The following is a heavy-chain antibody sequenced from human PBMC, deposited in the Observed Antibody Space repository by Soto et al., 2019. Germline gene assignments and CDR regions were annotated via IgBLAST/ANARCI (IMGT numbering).Heavy chain of an antibody. CDR2: IYYSGST. CDR3: ARGPGFDWLLYKGYYFDY. V-gene: IGHV4-31*03. Sequence: QVQLQESGPGLVKPSQTLSLTCTVSGGSISSGGYYWSWIRQHPGNGLEWIGYIYYSGSTYYNPSLKSRVTISVDTSKNQFSLKLSSVTAADTAVYYCARGPGFDWLLYKGYYFDYWGQGTLVTVSS. CDR1: GGSISSGGYY. D-gene: IGHD3-9*01. J-gene: IGHJ4*02.